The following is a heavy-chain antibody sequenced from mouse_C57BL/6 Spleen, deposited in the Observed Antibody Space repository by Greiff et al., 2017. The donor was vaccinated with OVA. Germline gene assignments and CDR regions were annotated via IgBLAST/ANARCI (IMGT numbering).Heavy chain of an antibody. Sequence: QVQLQQSGAELVKPGASVKLSCKASGYTFTTYPIEWMKQNHGKSLEWIGNFHPYNDVTKYNEKFNGKATLTVDNSSSTVYLELSRLTSDDSAVYYLARKAYDGNYWYIDVWGTGTTVTVSS. V-gene: IGHV1-47*01. CDR3: ARKAYDGNYWYIDV. CDR1: GYTFTTYP. CDR2: FHPYNDVT. J-gene: IGHJ1*03. D-gene: IGHD2-1*01.